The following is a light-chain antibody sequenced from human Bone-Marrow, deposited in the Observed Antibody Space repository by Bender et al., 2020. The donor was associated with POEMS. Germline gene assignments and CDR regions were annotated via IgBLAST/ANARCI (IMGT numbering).Light chain of an antibody. Sequence: QSALTQPASVSASPGQSITISCTGTSSDVGNYNLVSWYQQPPGKAPKLLIYEVTKRPSGVPDRFSGSKSGNTASLTVSGLQSEDEADYYCSSYSGTDSLIFGGGTKLTVL. CDR2: EVT. J-gene: IGLJ2*01. CDR3: SSYSGTDSLI. V-gene: IGLV2-14*02. CDR1: SSDVGNYNL.